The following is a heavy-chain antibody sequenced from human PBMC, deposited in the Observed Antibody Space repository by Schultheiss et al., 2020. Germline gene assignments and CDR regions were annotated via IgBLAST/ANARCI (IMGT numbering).Heavy chain of an antibody. V-gene: IGHV4-31*11. D-gene: IGHD4-17*01. CDR3: ARGSGDYVWFDP. J-gene: IGHJ5*02. CDR2: IYYSGST. Sequence: SQTLSLTCAVSGASISSGAYYWSWIRQHPGKGLEWIGYIYYSGSTYYNPSLKSRVTISVDTSKNQFSLKLSSVTAADTAVYYCARGSGDYVWFDPWGQGTLVTVSS. CDR1: GASISSGAYY.